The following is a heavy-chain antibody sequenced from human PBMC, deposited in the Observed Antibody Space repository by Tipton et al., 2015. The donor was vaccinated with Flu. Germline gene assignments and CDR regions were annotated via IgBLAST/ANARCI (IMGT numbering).Heavy chain of an antibody. CDR3: AAGSSWYTENHYHYYGMDV. J-gene: IGHJ6*02. V-gene: IGHV4-34*01. D-gene: IGHD6-13*01. CDR2: ITHVENT. CDR1: GGSFSTHY. Sequence: TLSLTCDVYGGSFSTHYWSWIRQPPGKGLEWIGEITHVENTNYNPSLKSRVTILIDASKNQFSLKVTSVTAADSAVYYCAAGSSWYTENHYHYYGMDVWDQGTTVTVS.